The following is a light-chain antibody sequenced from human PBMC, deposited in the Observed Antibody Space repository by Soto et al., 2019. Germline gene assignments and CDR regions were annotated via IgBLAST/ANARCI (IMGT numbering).Light chain of an antibody. V-gene: IGLV2-14*01. Sequence: QSALTQPASVSGSPGQSITISCTGTGSDIGGYNYVSWYQQHPGKAPKIMIYEVSNRPSGVSNRFSGSKSGYTASLTISGLQAEDEADYYCSSYTSSSILYVFGTGTKLTVL. CDR2: EVS. J-gene: IGLJ1*01. CDR1: GSDIGGYNY. CDR3: SSYTSSSILYV.